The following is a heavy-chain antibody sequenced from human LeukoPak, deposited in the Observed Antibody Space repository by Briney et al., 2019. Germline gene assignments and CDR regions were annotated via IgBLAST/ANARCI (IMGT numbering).Heavy chain of an antibody. Sequence: PGGSLRLSCAASGFTFSDYYMSWIRQDPGKGREWVSSISSSNSYIYYADSVKGRFTISRDDAKNSLSLQMNSLRVEDTAVYYCARDINYYDNGGYDFYYYMDVWGKGTTVTVSS. CDR1: GFTFSDYY. D-gene: IGHD3-22*01. CDR2: ISSSNSYI. V-gene: IGHV3-11*01. CDR3: ARDINYYDNGGYDFYYYMDV. J-gene: IGHJ6*03.